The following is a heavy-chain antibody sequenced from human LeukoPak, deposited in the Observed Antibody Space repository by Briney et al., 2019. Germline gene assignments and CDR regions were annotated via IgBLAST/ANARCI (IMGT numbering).Heavy chain of an antibody. V-gene: IGHV4-61*01. CDR2: IYYSGST. J-gene: IGHJ5*02. Sequence: SETLSLTCTVSGGSISSSNYYWAWIRQPPGKGLEWIGYIYYSGSTNYNPSLKSRVTISVDTSKNQFSLKLSSVTAADTAVYYCARDRRNWFDPWGQGTLVTVSS. CDR3: ARDRRNWFDP. CDR1: GGSISSSNYY.